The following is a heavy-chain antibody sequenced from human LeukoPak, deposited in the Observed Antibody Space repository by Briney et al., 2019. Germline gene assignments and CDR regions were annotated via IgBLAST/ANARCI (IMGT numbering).Heavy chain of an antibody. CDR3: ARNLEITIFGVVILDYFDY. CDR1: GGSISSSSYY. Sequence: SETLSLTCTVSGGSISSSSYYWGWIRQPPGKGLEWIGSIYYSGSTYYNPSLKSRVTISVDTSKNQFSLKLSSVTAADTAVYYCARNLEITIFGVVILDYFDYWGQGTLVTVSS. CDR2: IYYSGST. V-gene: IGHV4-39*07. D-gene: IGHD3-3*01. J-gene: IGHJ4*02.